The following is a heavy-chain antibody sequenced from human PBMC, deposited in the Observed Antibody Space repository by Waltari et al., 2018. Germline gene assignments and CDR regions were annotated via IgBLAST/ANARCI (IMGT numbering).Heavy chain of an antibody. J-gene: IGHJ4*02. CDR2: IKQDGSEK. CDR1: GFTFSSYW. Sequence: EVQLVESGGGLVQPGGSLRLSCAASGFTFSSYWMSWVRQAPGQGLEWVANIKQDGSEKYYVDSVKGRFTISRDNAKNSLYLQMNSLRAEDTAVYYCARPVYYYDSSGYLGGFDYWGQGTLVTVSS. V-gene: IGHV3-7*02. D-gene: IGHD3-22*01. CDR3: ARPVYYYDSSGYLGGFDY.